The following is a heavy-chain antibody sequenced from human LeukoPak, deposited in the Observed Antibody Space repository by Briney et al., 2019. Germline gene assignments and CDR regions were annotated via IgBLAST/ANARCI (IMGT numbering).Heavy chain of an antibody. CDR3: TRDPRRLDY. CDR1: GFTFSSYN. CDR2: IKQDGSEK. J-gene: IGHJ4*02. Sequence: GGSLRLSCAASGFTFSSYNMNWVRQAPGKGLEWVANIKQDGSEKYYVDSVKGRFTISRDNAKNSLYLQMNSLRAEDTAVYYCTRDPRRLDYWGQGTLVTVSS. V-gene: IGHV3-7*03.